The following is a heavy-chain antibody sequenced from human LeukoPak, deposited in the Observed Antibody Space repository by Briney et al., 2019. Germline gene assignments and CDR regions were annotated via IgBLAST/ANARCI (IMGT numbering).Heavy chain of an antibody. V-gene: IGHV3-21*01. J-gene: IGHJ5*02. CDR3: AKDLLRFGENWFDP. CDR2: ISSSSSYI. Sequence: GGSLRLSCAASGFTFSSYSMNWVRQAPGKGLEWVSSISSSSSYIYYADSVKGRFTISRDNAKNSLYLQMNSLRAEDTAVYYCAKDLLRFGENWFDPWGQGTLVTVSS. CDR1: GFTFSSYS. D-gene: IGHD3-10*01.